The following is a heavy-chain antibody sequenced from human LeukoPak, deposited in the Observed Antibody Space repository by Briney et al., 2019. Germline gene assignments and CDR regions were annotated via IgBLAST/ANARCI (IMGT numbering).Heavy chain of an antibody. CDR1: GITFSSYG. V-gene: IGHV3-30*03. CDR3: ARSGAAMFWAFDY. J-gene: IGHJ4*02. D-gene: IGHD2-2*01. CDR2: ISYDGSNK. Sequence: GGSLRLSCVVSGITFSSYGMHWVRQAPGKGLEWVAVISYDGSNKYYADSVKGRFTISRDNSKNTLYLQMNSLRAEDTAVYYCARSGAAMFWAFDYWGQGALVTVSS.